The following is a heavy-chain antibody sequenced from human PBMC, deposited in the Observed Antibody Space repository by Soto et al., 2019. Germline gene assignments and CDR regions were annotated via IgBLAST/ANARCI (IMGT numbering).Heavy chain of an antibody. J-gene: IGHJ3*02. CDR2: IHNSGGT. CDR3: ARGYFDSRGYSNTFDI. V-gene: IGHV4-59*01. Sequence: SETLSLTCTVSGVSISSAYWSWIRQPPGKGPEWIGYIHNSGGTNYNPSLKSRVTFSVDTSKNQFSLRLSSVTTADTAMYYCARGYFDSRGYSNTFDIWGQGTMVT. D-gene: IGHD3-22*01. CDR1: GVSISSAY.